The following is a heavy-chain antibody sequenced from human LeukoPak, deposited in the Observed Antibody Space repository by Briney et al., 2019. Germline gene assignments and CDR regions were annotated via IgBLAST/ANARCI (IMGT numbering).Heavy chain of an antibody. V-gene: IGHV3-74*01. J-gene: IGHJ1*01. CDR1: GVTFSSYW. CDR3: AGGYRYFHH. CDR2: ISSDGTST. D-gene: IGHD1-1*01. Sequence: PGGSLRLSCAASGVTFSSYWMHWVRQAPGKGLVWVSRISSDGTSTSYADSVKGRFTISRDNAKNTLYLQMNSLRAEDTAVCYCAGGYRYFHHWGQGTLVTVSS.